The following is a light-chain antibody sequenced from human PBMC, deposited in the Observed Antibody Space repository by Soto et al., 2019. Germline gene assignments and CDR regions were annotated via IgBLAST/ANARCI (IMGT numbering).Light chain of an antibody. CDR2: DAS. V-gene: IGKV3-11*01. J-gene: IGKJ5*01. CDR3: QQYGSSST. Sequence: EIVLTQSPATLSLSPGERGTLSCRASQSVSSYLAWYQQKPGQAPRLLIYDASNRATGIPARFSGSGSGTDFTLTISRLEPEDFAVYYCQQYGSSSTFGQGTRLEIK. CDR1: QSVSSY.